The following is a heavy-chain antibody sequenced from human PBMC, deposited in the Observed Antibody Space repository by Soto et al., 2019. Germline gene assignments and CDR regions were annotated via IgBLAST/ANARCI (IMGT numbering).Heavy chain of an antibody. CDR2: ISGNSDYI. Sequence: GGSLRLSCAASGFTSDDYAMHWVRQPPGKGLEWVSSISGNSDYIGYADSVKGRFTISRDDAKSSLYLEMNSLRADDTALYYCAKDCTSTTCFSTWGRGTLVTVSS. D-gene: IGHD2-2*01. J-gene: IGHJ4*02. CDR3: AKDCTSTTCFST. CDR1: GFTSDDYA. V-gene: IGHV3-9*02.